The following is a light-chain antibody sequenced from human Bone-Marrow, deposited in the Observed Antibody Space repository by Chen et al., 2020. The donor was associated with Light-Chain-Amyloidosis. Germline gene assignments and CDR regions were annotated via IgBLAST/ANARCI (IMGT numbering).Light chain of an antibody. V-gene: IGKV1-12*01. CDR1: QAISNW. CDR3: QQANSFPWT. J-gene: IGKJ1*01. CDR2: GAS. Sequence: DIQITQSPSSVFASVGDRVTITCRASQAISNWLTWYQQKPGKAPTLLIYGASGLQDGVPSRFSGSGSGTEFTLSISSRQPEDFATYYCQQANSFPWTFGQGTKVEIK.